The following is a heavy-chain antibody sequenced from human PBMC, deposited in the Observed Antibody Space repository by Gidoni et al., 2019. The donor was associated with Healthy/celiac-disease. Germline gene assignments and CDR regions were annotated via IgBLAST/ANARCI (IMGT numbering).Heavy chain of an antibody. CDR3: ARGRSGDNYYYGMDV. J-gene: IGHJ6*02. CDR1: GFTFSSYS. CDR2: IRISSSTI. V-gene: IGHV3-48*01. D-gene: IGHD2-21*02. Sequence: EVQLVESGGGLVHLGGSLSLSCAASGFTFSSYSMNWVRQAPGKGLDWVSYIRISSSTIDYADSVKGRFTISRDNAKNSLYLQMNSLRAEDTSVYDCARGRSGDNYYYGMDVWGQGTTVTVSS.